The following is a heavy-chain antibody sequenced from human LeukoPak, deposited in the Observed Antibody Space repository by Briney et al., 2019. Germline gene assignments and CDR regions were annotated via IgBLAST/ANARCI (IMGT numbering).Heavy chain of an antibody. J-gene: IGHJ4*02. CDR1: GFSLITRGVG. Sequence: SGPTLGNSTQTLTLTCTCSGFSLITRGVGVGSIRQPPGRALEWLALIYWDVDRRFSTSRKSRLTFTKDPSKNQVVLTMTNMDPVDTATYFCAHRRNYYDSSVFDNWGQGTLITVSS. CDR3: AHRRNYYDSSVFDN. V-gene: IGHV2-5*02. D-gene: IGHD3-22*01. CDR2: IYWDVDR.